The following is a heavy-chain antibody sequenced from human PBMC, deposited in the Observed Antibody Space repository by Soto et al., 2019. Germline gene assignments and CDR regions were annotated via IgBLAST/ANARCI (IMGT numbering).Heavy chain of an antibody. CDR1: GFIFSSYA. J-gene: IGHJ4*02. V-gene: IGHV3-23*01. Sequence: EVQLLESGGGLVQPGGSLRLSCAASGFIFSSYATSWVRQAPGKGLECVSGVSGDGGSTSYADSVRGRFTISRDNSKSTLYLQMDSLRVVDTAVYYCTGRSGGKDYWGQGALVTVSS. CDR3: TGRSGGKDY. CDR2: VSGDGGST. D-gene: IGHD6-25*01.